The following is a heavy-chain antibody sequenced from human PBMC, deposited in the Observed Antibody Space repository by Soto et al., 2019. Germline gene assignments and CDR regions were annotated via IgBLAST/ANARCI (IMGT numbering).Heavy chain of an antibody. CDR3: ARDLQYYYDSSGPDHIDAFDI. CDR2: IYSGGST. Sequence: QPGGSLRLSCAASGFTVSSNYMSWVRQAPGKGLEWVSVIYSGGSTYYADSVKGRFTISRDNSKNTLYLQMNSLRAEDTAVYYCARDLQYYYDSSGPDHIDAFDIWGQGRMVTVSS. CDR1: GFTVSSNY. D-gene: IGHD3-22*01. V-gene: IGHV3-53*01. J-gene: IGHJ3*02.